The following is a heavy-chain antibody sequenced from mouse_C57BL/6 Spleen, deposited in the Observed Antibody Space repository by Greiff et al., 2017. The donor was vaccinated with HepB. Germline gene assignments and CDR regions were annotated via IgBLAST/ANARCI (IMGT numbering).Heavy chain of an antibody. D-gene: IGHD1-1*01. CDR2: IDPNSGGT. Sequence: QVQLKQPGAELVKPGASVKLSCKASGYTFTSYWMHWVKQRPGRGLEWIGRIDPNSGGTKYNEKFKSKATLTVDKPSSTAYMQLSSLTSEDSAVYYCASTVVAREGWFAYWGQGTLVTVSA. V-gene: IGHV1-72*01. CDR3: ASTVVAREGWFAY. J-gene: IGHJ3*01. CDR1: GYTFTSYW.